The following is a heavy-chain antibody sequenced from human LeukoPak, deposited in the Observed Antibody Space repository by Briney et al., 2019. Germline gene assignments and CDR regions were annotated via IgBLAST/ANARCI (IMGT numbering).Heavy chain of an antibody. CDR2: INHSGST. CDR1: GGSFSGYY. J-gene: IGHJ4*02. CDR3: ARGGGYYGSGSYPY. Sequence: SETLSLTCAVYGGSFSGYYWSWIRQPPGKGLEWIGEINHSGSTNYNPSLKSRVTISVDTSKNQFSLKLSSVTAADTAVYYCARGGGYYGSGSYPYWGQGTLVTVSP. D-gene: IGHD3-10*01. V-gene: IGHV4-34*01.